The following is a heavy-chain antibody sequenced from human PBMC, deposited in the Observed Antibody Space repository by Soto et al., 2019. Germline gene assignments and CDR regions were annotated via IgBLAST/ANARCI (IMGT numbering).Heavy chain of an antibody. D-gene: IGHD3-3*01. J-gene: IGHJ4*02. CDR2: ISAYNGNT. CDR3: ARLLYDFWSGYYLAPFDF. Sequence: ASVKVSCKASGYTFTSYGISWVRQAPGQGLEWMGWISAYNGNTNYAQKLQGRVTMTTDTSTSTAYMELRSLRSDDTAVYYCARLLYDFWSGYYLAPFDFRGQGTLVT. CDR1: GYTFTSYG. V-gene: IGHV1-18*01.